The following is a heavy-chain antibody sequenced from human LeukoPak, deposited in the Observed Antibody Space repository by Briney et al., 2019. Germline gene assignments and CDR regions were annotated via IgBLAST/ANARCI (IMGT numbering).Heavy chain of an antibody. CDR1: GFTFSSYW. D-gene: IGHD6-13*01. CDR3: ARDSPYSSNGFDY. Sequence: GGSLRLPCAASGFTFSSYWMSWVRQAPGKGLEWVANIKQDGSEKYYVDSVKGRFTISRDNAKNSLYLQMNSLRAEDTAVYYCARDSPYSSNGFDYWDQGTLVTVSS. CDR2: IKQDGSEK. V-gene: IGHV3-7*01. J-gene: IGHJ4*02.